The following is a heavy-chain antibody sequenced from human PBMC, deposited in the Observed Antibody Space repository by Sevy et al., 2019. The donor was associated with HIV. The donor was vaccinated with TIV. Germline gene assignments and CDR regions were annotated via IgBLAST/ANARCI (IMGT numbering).Heavy chain of an antibody. V-gene: IGHV1-69*10. CDR2: IIPSVGIA. J-gene: IGHJ4*02. CDR1: GGTLNNYG. Sequence: ASVKVSCKASGGTLNNYGMNWVRQAPGQGLEWMEGIIPSVGIASYAQKIKGRAAISADTSTSTLYLEVGRLRSDDTAVYFCASVRPCGGDCYFFDTWGQGTLVTVSS. CDR3: ASVRPCGGDCYFFDT. D-gene: IGHD2-21*02.